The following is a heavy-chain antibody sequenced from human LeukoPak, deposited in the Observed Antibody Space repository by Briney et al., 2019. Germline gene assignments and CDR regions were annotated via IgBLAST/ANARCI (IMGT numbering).Heavy chain of an antibody. D-gene: IGHD6-13*01. Sequence: GSLRLSCAASGFNFNYYGMHWVRQAPGKGLEWVAFIRYDGSNKYYADSVKGRFTISRDNSENTLYMQMNSLRVEDTAVYYCAKGLHSSSWNDAFDIWGQGTTVTVPS. J-gene: IGHJ3*02. V-gene: IGHV3-30*02. CDR1: GFNFNYYG. CDR3: AKGLHSSSWNDAFDI. CDR2: IRYDGSNK.